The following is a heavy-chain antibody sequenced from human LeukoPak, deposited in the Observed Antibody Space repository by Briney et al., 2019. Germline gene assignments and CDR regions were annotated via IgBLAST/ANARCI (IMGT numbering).Heavy chain of an antibody. CDR3: ARDSVSTSCY. V-gene: IGHV1-18*01. D-gene: IGHD2-2*01. CDR1: GYTFTNYG. CDR2: ISAYNGNT. Sequence: ASVKVSCKTSGYTFTNYGFSWVRQVPGQGLEWMGWISAYNGNTNYAQKLQGRVTMTTDTSTSTAYMELRSLRSDDTAVYYCARDSVSTSCYWGQGTLVTVSS. J-gene: IGHJ4*02.